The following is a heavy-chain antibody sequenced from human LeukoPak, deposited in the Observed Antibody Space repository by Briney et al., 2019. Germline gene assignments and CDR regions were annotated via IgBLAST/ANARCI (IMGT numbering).Heavy chain of an antibody. CDR2: INQDGTEK. D-gene: IGHD1-26*01. Sequence: GGSLRLSCAASGLTFSSYWMSWVRQAPGKGLEWVANINQDGTEKYYVDSVRGRFTISRDNAQNSLYLQMNSLRAEDTAVYYCAARGRGGSFWDYWGQGALVTVSS. V-gene: IGHV3-7*01. J-gene: IGHJ4*02. CDR1: GLTFSSYW. CDR3: AARGRGGSFWDY.